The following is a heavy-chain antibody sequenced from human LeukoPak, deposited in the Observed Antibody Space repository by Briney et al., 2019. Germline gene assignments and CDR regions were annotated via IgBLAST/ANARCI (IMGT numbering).Heavy chain of an antibody. D-gene: IGHD3-22*01. V-gene: IGHV3-21*04. CDR1: GFTFSSYS. CDR2: ISSSSSYI. Sequence: GGSLRLSCAASGFTFSSYSMNWVRQAPGKGLEWVSSISSSSSYIYYADSVKGRFTISGDKSANTVYLQMNRLRLDDTAVYYCAHSYEIDSSGYHRPPAFWGQGTLVTVSS. CDR3: AHSYEIDSSGYHRPPAF. J-gene: IGHJ4*02.